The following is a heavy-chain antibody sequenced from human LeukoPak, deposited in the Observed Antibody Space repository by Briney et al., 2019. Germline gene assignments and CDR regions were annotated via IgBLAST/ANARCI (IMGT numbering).Heavy chain of an antibody. CDR1: GFTFSSYW. CDR3: ARDPTQRGYYYYGMDV. V-gene: IGHV3-74*01. CDR2: INSDGSST. Sequence: GGSLRLSCAASGFTFSSYWMHWVRQAPGKGLVWVSRINSDGSSTSYADSVKGRFTISRDNAKNTLYLQMNSLRAEDTAVYYCARDPTQRGYYYYGMDVWGQGTTVTVSS. J-gene: IGHJ6*02.